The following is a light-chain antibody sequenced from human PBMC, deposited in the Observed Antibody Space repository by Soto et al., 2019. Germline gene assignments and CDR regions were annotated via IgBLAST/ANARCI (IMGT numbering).Light chain of an antibody. Sequence: SVLTQPASVSGSPGQSITVSCTGTSSDFGDSTYVSWYQQHPGKAPRLIIYDVNNRPSGVAARFSASRSGDTASLTISGLQAEDEADYYCTPYTRSGLYVFGTGTKVTVL. J-gene: IGLJ1*01. CDR1: SSDFGDSTY. V-gene: IGLV2-14*01. CDR3: TPYTRSGLYV. CDR2: DVN.